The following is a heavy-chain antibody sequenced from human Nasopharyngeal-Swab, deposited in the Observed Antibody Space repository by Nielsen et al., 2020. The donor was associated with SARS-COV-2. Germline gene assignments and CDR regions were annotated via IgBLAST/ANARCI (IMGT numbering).Heavy chain of an antibody. V-gene: IGHV1-24*01. Sequence: ASVKVSCKVSGYTLTELSMHWVRQAPGKGLEWMGGFDPEDGETIYAQKFQGRVTMTEDTSTDTAYMELSSLRSEDTAVYYCARFRVGATRAHYYYYYGMDVWGQGTTVTVSS. CDR1: GYTLTELS. CDR2: FDPEDGET. D-gene: IGHD1-26*01. J-gene: IGHJ6*02. CDR3: ARFRVGATRAHYYYYYGMDV.